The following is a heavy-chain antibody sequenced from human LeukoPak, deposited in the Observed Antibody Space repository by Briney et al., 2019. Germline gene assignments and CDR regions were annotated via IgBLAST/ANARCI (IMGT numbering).Heavy chain of an antibody. CDR1: GFTFSSHW. D-gene: IGHD4-17*01. V-gene: IGHV3-7*05. CDR3: AREMTTTGGTYDY. Sequence: GGSLRLSCAASGFTFSSHWMSWVRQAPGKGLEWVANIKQDGSEKYYVVSVKGRFTISRDNAKNSLYLQMNSLRAEDPAVYYCAREMTTTGGTYDYWGQGTLVTVSS. J-gene: IGHJ4*02. CDR2: IKQDGSEK.